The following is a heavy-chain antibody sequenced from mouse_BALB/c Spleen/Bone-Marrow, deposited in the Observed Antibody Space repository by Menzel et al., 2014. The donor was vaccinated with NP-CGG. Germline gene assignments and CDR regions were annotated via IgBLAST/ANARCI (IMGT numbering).Heavy chain of an antibody. CDR3: ARRGNWDGRAAMDY. CDR1: EFTFSSYG. Sequence: EVQLVESGGDLVKPGGSLKLSCAASEFTFSSYGMSWVRQTPDKRLEWVATINSGGVNTYYIDSVKGRFTISRDNAKNTLYLQMSSLKSEDTAMYHCARRGNWDGRAAMDYWGQGTSVTVSS. V-gene: IGHV5-6*01. J-gene: IGHJ4*01. D-gene: IGHD4-1*01. CDR2: INSGGVNT.